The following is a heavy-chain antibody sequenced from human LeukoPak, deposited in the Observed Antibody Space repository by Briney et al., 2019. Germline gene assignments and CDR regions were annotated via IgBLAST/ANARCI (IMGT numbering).Heavy chain of an antibody. J-gene: IGHJ4*02. CDR1: GGSINNNPYY. V-gene: IGHV4-39*01. CDR3: ASGYSSSSFDY. D-gene: IGHD6-6*01. CDR2: IFQTGSA. Sequence: SETLSLTCTVSGGSINNNPYYWGWVRQPPGKGLEWIGNIFQTGSAYYNPSLKSRVTISLDTSRNQFSLKLNSVTAADTAVYFCASGYSSSSFDYWGQGALVTVSS.